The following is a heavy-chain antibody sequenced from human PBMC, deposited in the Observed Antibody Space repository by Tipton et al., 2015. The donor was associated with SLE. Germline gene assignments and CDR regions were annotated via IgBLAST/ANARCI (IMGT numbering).Heavy chain of an antibody. Sequence: TLSLTCAVSGYSISSGYYWGWIRQPPGKGLEWIGSIYHSGRTYYNPSLKSRVTISVDTSKNQFSLKLSSVTAADTAVYYCARDLGIAVAALDYWGQGTLVTVSS. CDR2: IYHSGRT. CDR3: ARDLGIAVAALDY. J-gene: IGHJ4*02. V-gene: IGHV4-38-2*02. D-gene: IGHD6-19*01. CDR1: GYSISSGYY.